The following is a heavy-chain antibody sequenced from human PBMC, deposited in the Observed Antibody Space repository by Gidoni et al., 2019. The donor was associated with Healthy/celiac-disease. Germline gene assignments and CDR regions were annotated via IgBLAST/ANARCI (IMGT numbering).Heavy chain of an antibody. Sequence: EVQLVESGGGLVKPGGSLRLSCAASGFTFSSCSMNWVRQAPGNGLGWVSSISSSSSYIYYADSVKGRFTISRDNAKNSLYLQTNSLRAEDTAVYYCARDPGGDHDDTLFDYWGQGTLVTVSS. CDR3: ARDPGGDHDDTLFDY. CDR2: ISSSSSYI. D-gene: IGHD2-21*01. J-gene: IGHJ4*02. V-gene: IGHV3-21*01. CDR1: GFTFSSCS.